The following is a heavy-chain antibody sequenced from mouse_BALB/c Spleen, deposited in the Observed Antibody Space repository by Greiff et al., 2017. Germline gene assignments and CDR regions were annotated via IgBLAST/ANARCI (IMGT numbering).Heavy chain of an antibody. CDR3: ALAYYGKDAMDY. V-gene: IGHV14-3*02. CDR1: GFNIKDTY. D-gene: IGHD2-10*01. Sequence: EVQLQQSGAELVKPGASVKLSCTASGFNIKDTYMHWVKQRPEQGLEWIGRIDPANGNTKYDPKFQGKATITADTSSNTAYLQLSSLTSEDTAVYYCALAYYGKDAMDYWGQGTSVTVSS. CDR2: IDPANGNT. J-gene: IGHJ4*01.